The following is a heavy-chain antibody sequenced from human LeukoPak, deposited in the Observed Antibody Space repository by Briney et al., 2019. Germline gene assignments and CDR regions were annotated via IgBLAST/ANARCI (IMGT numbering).Heavy chain of an antibody. V-gene: IGHV4-34*01. Sequence: SETLSLTCAVYGGSFSGYYWSWIRQPPGKGLEWIGEINHSGSTNYNPSLKSRVTISVDTSKNQFSLKLSSVTAADTAVYYCARGGDGYIPFDYWGQGTLVTVSS. CDR2: INHSGST. D-gene: IGHD5-24*01. CDR1: GGSFSGYY. CDR3: ARGGDGYIPFDY. J-gene: IGHJ4*02.